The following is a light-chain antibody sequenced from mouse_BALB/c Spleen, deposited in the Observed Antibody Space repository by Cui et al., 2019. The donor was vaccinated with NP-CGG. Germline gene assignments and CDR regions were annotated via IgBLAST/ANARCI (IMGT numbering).Light chain of an antibody. Sequence: QAVLTQESAPSTSPGETVTFTCRSNTGAVTTSNYANWVQEKPDHLFTGLIGGTNNRAPGVPARFSGSLIGDKAALTITGAQTEDEAIYFCALWYSNHWVFGGGTKLTVL. J-gene: IGLJ1*01. CDR1: TGAVTTSNY. CDR2: GTN. V-gene: IGLV1*01. CDR3: ALWYSNHWV.